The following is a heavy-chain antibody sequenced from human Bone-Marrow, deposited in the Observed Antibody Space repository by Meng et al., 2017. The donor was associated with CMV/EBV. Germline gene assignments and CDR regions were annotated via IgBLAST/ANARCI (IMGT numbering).Heavy chain of an antibody. CDR3: ARVPRWFDP. CDR2: IKEDGSEK. J-gene: IGHJ5*02. CDR1: GFTFSNYW. Sequence: GESLKISCAASGFTFSNYWMTWLRQAPGRGLELVAHIKEDGSEKYYVDSVKGRFTISRDNAKNSLYLQMSSLRAEDMAVYYCARVPRWFDPWGQGTLVTVSS. V-gene: IGHV3-7*01.